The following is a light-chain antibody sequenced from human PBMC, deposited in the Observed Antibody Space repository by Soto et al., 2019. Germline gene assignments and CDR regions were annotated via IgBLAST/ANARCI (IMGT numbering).Light chain of an antibody. V-gene: IGLV4-69*01. CDR1: SGHSSYA. Sequence: QLVLTQSPSASASLGASVKLTCTLSSGHSSYAIAWHQQQPETGPRYLMKLNSDGSHNKGDGIPDRFSGSSSGAERYLTISGLQSEDEADYYCQTWDTGSSVVFGGGTKLTVL. J-gene: IGLJ2*01. CDR2: LNSDGSH. CDR3: QTWDTGSSVV.